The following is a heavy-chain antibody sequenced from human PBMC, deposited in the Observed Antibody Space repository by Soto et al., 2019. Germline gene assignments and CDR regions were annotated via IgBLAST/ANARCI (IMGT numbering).Heavy chain of an antibody. CDR3: ARNLCSSTSCYSFYMDV. Sequence: ASVKVSCKASGYTFTSYAMHWVRQAPGQRLEWMGWINAGNGNTKYSQKFQGRVTITRDTSASTAYMELSSLRAEDTAVYDCARNLCSSTSCYSFYMDVWGKGTTVTVSS. J-gene: IGHJ6*03. CDR1: GYTFTSYA. V-gene: IGHV1-3*01. D-gene: IGHD2-2*01. CDR2: INAGNGNT.